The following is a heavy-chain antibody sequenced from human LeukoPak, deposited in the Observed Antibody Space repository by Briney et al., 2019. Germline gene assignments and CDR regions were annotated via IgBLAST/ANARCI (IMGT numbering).Heavy chain of an antibody. J-gene: IGHJ1*01. V-gene: IGHV4-59*01. Sequence: NASETLSLTCTVSGGSINDYYWNWIRQPPGKGLEWIGYIYYSGSTNYNPSLKSRVTISVDTSKTRFSLRLRSVTAADTAVYYCARGYYDSGTYSGYFQHWGQGTLVTVSS. CDR3: ARGYYDSGTYSGYFQH. CDR1: GGSINDYY. CDR2: IYYSGST. D-gene: IGHD3-10*01.